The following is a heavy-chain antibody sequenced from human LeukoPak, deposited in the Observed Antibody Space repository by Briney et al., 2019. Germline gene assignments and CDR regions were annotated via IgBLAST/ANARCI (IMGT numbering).Heavy chain of an antibody. CDR1: GFAFSSYL. D-gene: IGHD5-12*01. CDR2: INSDGSST. J-gene: IGHJ4*02. CDR3: ARGGYSGYDEGDY. V-gene: IGHV3-74*01. Sequence: PGGSLRLSCAASGFAFSSYLMHWVRQAPGKGLVWVSRINSDGSSTSYADSVKGRFTISRDNAKNTLYLQMNSLRAEDTAVYYCARGGYSGYDEGDYWGQGTLVTVSS.